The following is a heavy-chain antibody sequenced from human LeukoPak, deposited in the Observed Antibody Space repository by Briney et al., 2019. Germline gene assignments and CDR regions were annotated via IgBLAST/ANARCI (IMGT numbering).Heavy chain of an antibody. Sequence: GGSLRLSCAASGFSLSTFWMHWVRQAPGKGLAWVSRIDYDGITTTYADSVKGRFTISRDNAKNTLYLQMNSLRAEDTAVYYCARALIGYYFDYWGQGTLVTVSS. V-gene: IGHV3-74*01. CDR1: GFSLSTFW. CDR2: IDYDGITT. CDR3: ARALIGYYFDY. D-gene: IGHD2-8*01. J-gene: IGHJ4*02.